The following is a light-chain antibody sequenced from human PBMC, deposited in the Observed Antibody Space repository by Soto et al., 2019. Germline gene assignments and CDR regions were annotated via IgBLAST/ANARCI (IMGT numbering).Light chain of an antibody. Sequence: DIQLTQSPSTLSASVGDRVTITCRASQSIDNWLAWYQEKPGKAPKLLIYKTSTLASGVPSRFSGSASGTEFTLTISSLQPDDFATYYCQQYYTRYTFGRGTRLEI. V-gene: IGKV1-5*03. CDR1: QSIDNW. CDR2: KTS. CDR3: QQYYTRYT. J-gene: IGKJ2*01.